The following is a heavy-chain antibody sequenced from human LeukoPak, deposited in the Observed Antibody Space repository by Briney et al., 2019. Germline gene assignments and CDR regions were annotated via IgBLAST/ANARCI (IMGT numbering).Heavy chain of an antibody. D-gene: IGHD2-2*01. J-gene: IGHJ3*02. CDR2: INPNSGGT. CDR3: ARGYCSRTSCYGGGDAFHI. CDR1: GYTFTGYY. Sequence: ASVKVSSKASGYTFTGYYMHWVRHAPEQGLEWMGSINPNSGGTTYTQKLQGMGPMIRDKSISTAYMELSRLRSDDTAVDYCARGYCSRTSCYGGGDAFHIWGQGTMVTVSS. V-gene: IGHV1-2*02.